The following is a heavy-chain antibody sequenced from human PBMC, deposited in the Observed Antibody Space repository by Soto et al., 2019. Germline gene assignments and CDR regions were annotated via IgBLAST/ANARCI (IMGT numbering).Heavy chain of an antibody. CDR3: ASRKLRFWEWTHGPFES. J-gene: IGHJ4*02. Sequence: QVQLRETGPGLVKPSGTLSLICSVSGGSLGTSHWWSWVRQSPGKGLQWIGDIYETGRTNYNPSLQSRLTIAVDESKTQVSLKLTSVTAADTAVYYCASRKLRFWEWTHGPFESWGQGNLVIVSS. V-gene: IGHV4-4*02. D-gene: IGHD3-3*01. CDR1: GGSLGTSHW. CDR2: IYETGRT.